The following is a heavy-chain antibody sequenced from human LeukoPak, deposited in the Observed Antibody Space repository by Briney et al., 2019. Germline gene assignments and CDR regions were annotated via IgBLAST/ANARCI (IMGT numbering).Heavy chain of an antibody. V-gene: IGHV3-74*01. J-gene: IGHJ5*02. D-gene: IGHD3-3*01. CDR2: ISSDGTYT. CDR3: ARTVFGAYNWFDP. Sequence: GGSLRLSCAASGFTFSSHLMHWARQAPGKGLVWVSRISSDGTYTNYADSVRGRFTISRDNAKSSLYQQMNSLRVDDTAVYYCARTVFGAYNWFDPWGQGALVTVSS. CDR1: GFTFSSHL.